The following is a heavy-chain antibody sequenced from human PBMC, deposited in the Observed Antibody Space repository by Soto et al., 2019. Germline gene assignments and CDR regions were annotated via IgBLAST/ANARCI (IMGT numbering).Heavy chain of an antibody. J-gene: IGHJ6*02. CDR1: EFTFSSYG. V-gene: IGHV3-30*18. D-gene: IGHD3-10*01. Sequence: QVQLVESGGGVVQPGGSLRLSCAASEFTFSSYGMHWVRQAPGKGLEWVAVTSYDGRYKYYGDSVKVRFTISRDNSKNTLYLEMNSLRDEDTAVYYWAKDRWFSEADYYYFYGMAVWCQRTTVTVSS. CDR3: AKDRWFSEADYYYFYGMAV. CDR2: TSYDGRYK.